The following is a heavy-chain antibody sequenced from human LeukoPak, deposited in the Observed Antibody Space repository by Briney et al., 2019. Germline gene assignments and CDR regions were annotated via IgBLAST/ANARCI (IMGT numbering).Heavy chain of an antibody. CDR2: ISGSGGST. D-gene: IGHD6-19*01. CDR3: AKARRGYSSGWLLDY. V-gene: IGHV3-23*01. Sequence: PGGSLRLSCAASGFTFSSYAMSWVRQAPGKGLEWVSAISGSGGSTYYADSVKGRFTISRDNSKNTLYLQMNSLRAEDTAVYYCAKARRGYSSGWLLDYWGQGTLVTVSS. J-gene: IGHJ4*02. CDR1: GFTFSSYA.